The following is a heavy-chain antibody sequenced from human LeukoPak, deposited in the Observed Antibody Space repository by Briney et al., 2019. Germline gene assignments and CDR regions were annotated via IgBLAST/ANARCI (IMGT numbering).Heavy chain of an antibody. Sequence: TPSETLSLTCTVSGGSISSYYWSWIRQPPGKGLEWIGYIYYSGSTNYNPSLKSRVTISVDTSKNQFSLKLSSVTAADTAVYYCARGAQYSYGYPEYSQHWGQGTLVTVSS. CDR3: ARGAQYSYGYPEYSQH. CDR1: GGSISSYY. CDR2: IYYSGST. V-gene: IGHV4-59*01. D-gene: IGHD5-18*01. J-gene: IGHJ1*01.